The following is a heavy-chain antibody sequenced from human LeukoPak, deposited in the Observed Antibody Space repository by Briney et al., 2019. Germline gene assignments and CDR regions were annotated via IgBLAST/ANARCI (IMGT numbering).Heavy chain of an antibody. V-gene: IGHV3-23*01. Sequence: GASLRLSCAASGFTFSSYAMTWVRQAPGKGLEWVSSIDAGGGDTYHSDSVKGRFTISRDNSMNTLYLQMNSLRADDTAVYYCGRPTKYWLVRGNGVDVWGQGTTVTVSS. D-gene: IGHD6-19*01. CDR3: GRPTKYWLVRGNGVDV. CDR2: IDAGGGDT. J-gene: IGHJ6*02. CDR1: GFTFSSYA.